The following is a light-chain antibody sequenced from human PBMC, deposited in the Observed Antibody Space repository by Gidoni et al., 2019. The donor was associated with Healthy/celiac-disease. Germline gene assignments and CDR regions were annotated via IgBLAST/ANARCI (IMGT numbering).Light chain of an antibody. V-gene: IGKV1-5*01. CDR2: DAP. CDR3: QQYNSYSPF. CDR1: QSISSW. J-gene: IGKJ3*01. Sequence: DIQMTQSPPTLSASVGDRVTITCRASQSISSWLAWYQQKPGKAPKLLIYDAPSLESGVPSRFSGSGSGTEFTLTISSLQPDDFATYYCQQYNSYSPFFXPXTKVDIK.